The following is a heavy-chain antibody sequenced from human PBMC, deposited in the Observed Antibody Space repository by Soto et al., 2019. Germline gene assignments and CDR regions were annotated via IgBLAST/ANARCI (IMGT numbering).Heavy chain of an antibody. J-gene: IGHJ4*02. V-gene: IGHV3-33*01. CDR1: GFTFSSYG. CDR3: ARWGLRGDFDY. D-gene: IGHD3-16*01. Sequence: GGSLRLSCAASGFTFSSYGMHWVRQAPGKGLEWVAVIWYDGSNKYYADSVKGRFTISRDNSKNTLYLQMNSLRAEDTAVYYCARWGLRGDFDYWGQGTLVTVSS. CDR2: IWYDGSNK.